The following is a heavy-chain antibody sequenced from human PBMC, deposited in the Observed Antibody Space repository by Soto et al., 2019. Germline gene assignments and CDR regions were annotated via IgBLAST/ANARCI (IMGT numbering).Heavy chain of an antibody. CDR2: ISGSGGST. CDR3: AKDAGWLRSLYSFDY. D-gene: IGHD5-12*01. V-gene: IGHV3-23*01. J-gene: IGHJ4*02. Sequence: PGGSLRLSCAASGFTFISYAIIFFHHTPFEGLEWVSAISGSGGSTYYAGSVKGRFTISRDNSKNTLYLQMNSLRAEDRAVYYCAKDAGWLRSLYSFDYWGQGTLVTVS. CDR1: GFTFISYA.